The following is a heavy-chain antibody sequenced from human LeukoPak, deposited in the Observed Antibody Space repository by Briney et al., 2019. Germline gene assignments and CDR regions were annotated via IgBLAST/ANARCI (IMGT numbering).Heavy chain of an antibody. CDR3: ARDRRGGYDFFRYYYYGMDV. CDR2: IYYSGST. J-gene: IGHJ6*02. D-gene: IGHD5-12*01. Sequence: PETLSLTCTVSGGSISSYYWSRIRQPPGKGLEWIGYIYYSGSTNYNPSLKSRVTISVDTSKNQFSLKLSSVTAADTAVYYCARDRRGGYDFFRYYYYGMDVWGQGTTVTVSS. V-gene: IGHV4-59*01. CDR1: GGSISSYY.